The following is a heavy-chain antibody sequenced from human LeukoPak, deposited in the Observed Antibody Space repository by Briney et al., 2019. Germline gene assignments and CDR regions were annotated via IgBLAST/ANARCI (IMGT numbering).Heavy chain of an antibody. CDR2: IYYSGST. CDR3: ARAQYSYGYPFDY. V-gene: IGHV4-59*01. D-gene: IGHD5-18*01. J-gene: IGHJ4*02. Sequence: SETLSLTCTVSGGSISSYYWSWIRQPPGKGLEWIGYIYYSGSTNYNPSLKSRVTISVDTSKNQFSLKLISVTAADTAVYYCARAQYSYGYPFDYWGQGTLVTVSS. CDR1: GGSISSYY.